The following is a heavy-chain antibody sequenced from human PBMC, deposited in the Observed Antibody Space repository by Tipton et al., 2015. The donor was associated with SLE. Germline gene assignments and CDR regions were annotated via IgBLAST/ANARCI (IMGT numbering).Heavy chain of an antibody. V-gene: IGHV3-53*01. J-gene: IGHJ4*02. CDR1: GFTVSSNY. CDR2: IYSGGST. CDR3: ARAMVRGEWYFDY. D-gene: IGHD3-10*01. Sequence: SLRLSCAASGFTVSSNYMSWVRQAPGKGLEWVSVIYSGGSTYYADSLKGRFTISRDNSKNTLYLQMNSLRAEDTAVYYCARAMVRGEWYFDYWGQGTLVTVSS.